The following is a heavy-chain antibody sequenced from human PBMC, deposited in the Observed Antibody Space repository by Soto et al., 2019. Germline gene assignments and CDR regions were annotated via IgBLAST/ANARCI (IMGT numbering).Heavy chain of an antibody. CDR2: ISAYNGNT. V-gene: IGHV1-18*01. CDR1: GYTFTGYG. Sequence: ASVKVSCKASGYTFTGYGIRWVRQAPGQGLEWMGWISAYNGNTNYAQKLQGRVTMTTDTSTSTAYMELRSLRSDDTAVYYCGRLLWFGDPIDYWGQGTLVTVSS. CDR3: GRLLWFGDPIDY. D-gene: IGHD3-10*01. J-gene: IGHJ4*02.